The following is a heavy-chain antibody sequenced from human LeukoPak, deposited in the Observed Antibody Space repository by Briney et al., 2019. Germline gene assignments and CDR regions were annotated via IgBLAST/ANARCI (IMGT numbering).Heavy chain of an antibody. CDR1: GGSISSYY. J-gene: IGHJ3*02. CDR2: IYYSGST. Sequence: SETLSLTCTVSGGSISSYYWSWIRQPPGKGLEWIGYIYYSGSTNYNPSLKSRVTISVDTSKNQFSLNLSSVTAADTAVYYCAASSGYSNDAFDIWGQGTMVTVSS. V-gene: IGHV4-59*01. CDR3: AASSGYSNDAFDI. D-gene: IGHD3-22*01.